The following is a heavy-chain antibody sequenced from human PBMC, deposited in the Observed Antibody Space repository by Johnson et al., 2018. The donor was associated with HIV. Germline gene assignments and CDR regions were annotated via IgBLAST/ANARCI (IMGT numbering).Heavy chain of an antibody. V-gene: IGHV3-66*03. D-gene: IGHD4-11*01. CDR3: ARSYSTSWNASDI. J-gene: IGHJ3*02. Sequence: MLLVESGGGLIQPGGSLRLSCAASDFTVSGNYMSWVRQAPGKGLEWVSLIHSGGTTFYADSVRGRFTISRDSSKNTLYLQMNSLRAEDTAVYYCARSYSTSWNASDIWGQGTMVTVSS. CDR1: DFTVSGNY. CDR2: IHSGGTT.